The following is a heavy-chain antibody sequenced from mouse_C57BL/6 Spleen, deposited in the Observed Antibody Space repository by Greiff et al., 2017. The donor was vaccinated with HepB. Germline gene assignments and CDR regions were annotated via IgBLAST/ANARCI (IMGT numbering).Heavy chain of an antibody. CDR1: GYTFTDYY. Sequence: EVKLMESGPVLVKPGASVKMSCKASGYTFTDYYMNWVKQSHGKSLEWIGVINPYNGGTSYNQKFKGKATLTVDKSSSTAYMELNSLTSEDSAVYYCARKIYYDYDEGLYYFDYWGQGTTLTVSS. J-gene: IGHJ2*01. CDR3: ARKIYYDYDEGLYYFDY. D-gene: IGHD2-4*01. CDR2: INPYNGGT. V-gene: IGHV1-19*01.